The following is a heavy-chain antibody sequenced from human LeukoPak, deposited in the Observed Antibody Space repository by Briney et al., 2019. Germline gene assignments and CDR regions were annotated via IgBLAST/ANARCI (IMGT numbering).Heavy chain of an antibody. CDR2: MNLNSGIT. D-gene: IGHD3-9*01. V-gene: IGHV1-8*01. Sequence: GASVKVSCKASGYTFTSYDIYWVRQTTGQRLEWMGWMNLNSGITGYAQKFQRRVTMTRYTSISTAYMEPSSLRSEDTAVYYCARCTPHYDILTGLVIAGIYYFDYWGQGTLVTVSS. CDR1: GYTFTSYD. J-gene: IGHJ4*02. CDR3: ARCTPHYDILTGLVIAGIYYFDY.